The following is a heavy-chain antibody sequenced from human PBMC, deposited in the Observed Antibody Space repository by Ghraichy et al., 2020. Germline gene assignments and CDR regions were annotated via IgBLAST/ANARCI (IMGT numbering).Heavy chain of an antibody. J-gene: IGHJ4*02. CDR1: GYTFTSYY. Sequence: ASVKVSCKASGYTFTSYYMHWVRQAPGQGLEWMGIINTSGGGTSYAPKFQGRVTMTRDTSTSTVYMELSSLRSEDTAVYYCAREGDTVMVHFDYWGQGTLVTVS. CDR3: AREGDTVMVHFDY. CDR2: INTSGGGT. V-gene: IGHV1-46*01. D-gene: IGHD5-18*01.